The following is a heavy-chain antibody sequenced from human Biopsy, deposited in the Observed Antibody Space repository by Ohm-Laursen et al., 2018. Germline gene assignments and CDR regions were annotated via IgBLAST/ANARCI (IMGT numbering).Heavy chain of an antibody. J-gene: IGHJ4*02. CDR2: RFHSGSP. D-gene: IGHD5-12*01. V-gene: IGHV4-59*08. CDR1: GGSITGDF. Sequence: SETLSLTCIVSGGSITGDFWTWIRQTPEKGLEWIGYRFHSGSPIYNPSLQSRVTISIDTSKNQFSLTLSSVSAADTAVYYCARLSRRGYIIFFDYWGRGTRVTVSS. CDR3: ARLSRRGYIIFFDY.